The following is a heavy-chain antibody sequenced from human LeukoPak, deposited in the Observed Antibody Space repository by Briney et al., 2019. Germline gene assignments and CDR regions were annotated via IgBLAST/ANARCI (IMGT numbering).Heavy chain of an antibody. V-gene: IGHV1-69*04. CDR1: GGTFDNYA. Sequence: SVKVSFKASGGTFDNYAVNWVREAPGLGLEWMGRIIPMLGKTNSAQKFQDRVTFTADKSTGTAYMELTHLRPDDTAVYFCARGLFGGFAAAPFDHWGQGTLVTVSP. D-gene: IGHD2-2*01. CDR2: IIPMLGKT. CDR3: ARGLFGGFAAAPFDH. J-gene: IGHJ4*02.